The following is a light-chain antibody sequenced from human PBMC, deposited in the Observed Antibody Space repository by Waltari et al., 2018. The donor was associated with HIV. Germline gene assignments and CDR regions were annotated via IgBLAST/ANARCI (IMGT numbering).Light chain of an antibody. Sequence: IVLTQSPLSLPVTPGQPPPLSCKPRQSLLHSDGKTYLYWYLQRPGQPPQLLINEVSNRFSRVPDRFSGGGSGTEFSLNISRVEAEDVGTYYCMQSIQLPLTFGGGTKVEIK. CDR2: EVS. V-gene: IGKV2D-29*01. CDR3: MQSIQLPLT. J-gene: IGKJ4*01. CDR1: QSLLHSDGKTY.